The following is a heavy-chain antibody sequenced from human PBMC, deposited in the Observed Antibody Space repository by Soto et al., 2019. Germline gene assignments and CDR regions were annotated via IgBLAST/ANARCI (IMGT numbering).Heavy chain of an antibody. D-gene: IGHD2-15*01. Sequence: QVQLVQSGAEEKKPGASVKVSCKASGYTFTSYAMHWVRQAPGQRLEWMGWINAGNGNTKYSQKFQGRVTITRDTSASTAYMELSSLRSEDTAVYYCARVYCSGGSCYYGMDVWGRGNTVTVSS. V-gene: IGHV1-3*05. CDR2: INAGNGNT. J-gene: IGHJ6*01. CDR1: GYTFTSYA. CDR3: ARVYCSGGSCYYGMDV.